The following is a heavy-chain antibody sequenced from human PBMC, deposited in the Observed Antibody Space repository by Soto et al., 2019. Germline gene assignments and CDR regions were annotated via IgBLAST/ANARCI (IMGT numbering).Heavy chain of an antibody. J-gene: IGHJ2*01. V-gene: IGHV3-66*01. CDR1: GSTASSNY. D-gene: IGHD4-17*01. CDR2: IYGGGRT. Sequence: EVQLVESGGGLVQPGGSLGLSCAASGSTASSNYMSWVRQAPGKGREWVSIIYGGGRTNYADSVKGRFTVSRDNYKNTLYLQMNSLRAEDTAMYYCCGPSTVTINWFFDLWGRGTLVTVSS. CDR3: CGPSTVTINWFFDL.